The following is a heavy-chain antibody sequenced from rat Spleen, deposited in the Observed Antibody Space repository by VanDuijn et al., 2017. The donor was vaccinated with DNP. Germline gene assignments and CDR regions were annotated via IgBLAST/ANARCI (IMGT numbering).Heavy chain of an antibody. V-gene: IGHV5-22*01. Sequence: EVQLVESGGGLVQPGRSLKLSCAASGFTFSDYYMAWVRQAPKKGLEWVATISYDGSSIYYRDSVKDRFTISRDNAKSTLYLQMNSLRSEDMATYYCVRWNSGHFDYWGQGVMVTVSS. CDR2: ISYDGSSI. D-gene: IGHD4-3*01. CDR1: GFTFSDYY. J-gene: IGHJ2*01. CDR3: VRWNSGHFDY.